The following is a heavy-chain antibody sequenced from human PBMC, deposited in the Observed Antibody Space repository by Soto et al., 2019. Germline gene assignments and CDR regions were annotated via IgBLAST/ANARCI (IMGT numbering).Heavy chain of an antibody. CDR1: GGSVNNNF. CDR3: ARGGWLRGSYWFNP. V-gene: IGHV4-59*02. CDR2: IYSSGST. Sequence: QVQLQESGPGLVKSSETLSLTCTVSGGSVNNNFWSWIRQPPGKGLEWLAYIYSSGSTTYNPSLKSRVTISRNTSKNQVSLKVNSVTAADTAVYFCARGGWLRGSYWFNPWGQGALVTVSS. J-gene: IGHJ5*02. D-gene: IGHD5-12*01.